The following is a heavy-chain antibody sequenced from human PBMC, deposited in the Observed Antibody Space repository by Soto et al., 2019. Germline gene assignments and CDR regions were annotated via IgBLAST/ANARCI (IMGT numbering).Heavy chain of an antibody. V-gene: IGHV4-39*01. CDR1: GGSISSSSYY. D-gene: IGHD3-22*01. J-gene: IGHJ5*02. CDR2: IYYSGST. CDR3: ATVQQLSDITMIVVATRPYNWFDP. Sequence: SETLSLTCTVSGGSISSSSYYWGWIRQPPGKGLEWIGSIYYSGSTYYNPSLKSRVTISVDTSKNQFSLKLSSVTAADTAVYYCATVQQLSDITMIVVATRPYNWFDPWGQGTLVTVSS.